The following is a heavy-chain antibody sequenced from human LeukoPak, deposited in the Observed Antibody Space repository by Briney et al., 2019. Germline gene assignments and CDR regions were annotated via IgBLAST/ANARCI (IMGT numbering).Heavy chain of an antibody. Sequence: GGSLRLSCAASGFTFSSYAMHWVRQAPGKGLERVAVISYDGSNKYYADSVKGRFTISRDNSKNTLYLQMNSLRAEDTAVYYCARGGDYYDSRTEGTDYWGQGTLVTVSS. V-gene: IGHV3-30*04. CDR3: ARGGDYYDSRTEGTDY. CDR1: GFTFSSYA. D-gene: IGHD3-22*01. J-gene: IGHJ4*02. CDR2: ISYDGSNK.